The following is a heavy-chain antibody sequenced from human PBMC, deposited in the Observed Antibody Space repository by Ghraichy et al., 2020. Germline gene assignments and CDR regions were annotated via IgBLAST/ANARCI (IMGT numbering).Heavy chain of an antibody. V-gene: IGHV1-46*01. J-gene: IGHJ3*02. CDR1: RYTVTSYD. Sequence: ASVKVSCKAARYTVTSYDMHGVRQAPGQGLERMGIINPSGGSTSYAQKFQGRVTMTRDTSTSTVYMELSSLRSEDTAVYYCARDTSPFRLHAFDIWGQGTMVTVSS. CDR2: INPSGGST. CDR3: ARDTSPFRLHAFDI. D-gene: IGHD3-16*01.